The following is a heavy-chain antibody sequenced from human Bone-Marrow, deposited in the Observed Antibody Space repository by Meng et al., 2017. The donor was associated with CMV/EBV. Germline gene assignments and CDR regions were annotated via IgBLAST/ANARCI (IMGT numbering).Heavy chain of an antibody. CDR1: GFTFSSYG. J-gene: IGHJ1*01. D-gene: IGHD6-19*01. Sequence: GGSLRLSCAASGFTFSSYGMHWVRQAPGKGLEWVAFIRYDGSNKYYADSVKGRFTISRDNSKNTLYLQMNSLRAEDTAVYYCARGGSGWYVLGYWGQGTLVTVSS. CDR3: ARGGSGWYVLGY. CDR2: IRYDGSNK. V-gene: IGHV3-30*02.